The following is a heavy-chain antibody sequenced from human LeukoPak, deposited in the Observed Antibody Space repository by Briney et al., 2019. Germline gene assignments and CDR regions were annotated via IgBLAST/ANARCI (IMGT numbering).Heavy chain of an antibody. CDR3: ARNSGSYYLL. V-gene: IGHV4-30-2*01. CDR1: GGSISSGGYS. CDR2: IYHSGST. D-gene: IGHD1-26*01. J-gene: IGHJ4*02. Sequence: SQTLSLTCAVSGGSISSGGYSWSWIRQPPGKGLEWIGYIYHSGSTYYNPSLKSRVTISVDRSKNQFSLKLTSVTAADTAVYYCARNSGSYYLLRGQGTLVTVSS.